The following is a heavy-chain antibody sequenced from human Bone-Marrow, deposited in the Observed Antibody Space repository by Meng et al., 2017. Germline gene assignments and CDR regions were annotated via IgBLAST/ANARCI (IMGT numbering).Heavy chain of an antibody. CDR2: IYYSGST. CDR1: GGPISSGDYY. D-gene: IGHD2-2*01. V-gene: IGHV4-30-4*01. CDR3: ARETISGIVVVPAAITS. J-gene: IGHJ4*02. Sequence: QVQLQELGPGLVKPSHTLSLTCTVSGGPISSGDYYWSWIRQPPGKGLEWIGYIYYSGSTYYNPSLKSRVTISVDTSKNQFSLKLSSVTAADTAVYYCARETISGIVVVPAAITSWGQGTLVTVSS.